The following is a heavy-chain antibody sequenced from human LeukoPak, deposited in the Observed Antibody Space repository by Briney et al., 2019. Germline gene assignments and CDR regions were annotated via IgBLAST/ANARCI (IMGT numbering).Heavy chain of an antibody. CDR2: INPNSGGT. J-gene: IGHJ4*02. CDR3: ARDALTQLRYFDWLSGFFDY. V-gene: IGHV1-2*02. CDR1: GYTFTGYY. D-gene: IGHD3-9*01. Sequence: GASVKVSCKASGYTFTGYYMHWVRQAPGQGLEWMGWINPNSGGTNYAQKFQGRVTMTRDTSISTAYMELSRLRSDDTAVYYCARDALTQLRYFDWLSGFFDYWGQGTLVTVSS.